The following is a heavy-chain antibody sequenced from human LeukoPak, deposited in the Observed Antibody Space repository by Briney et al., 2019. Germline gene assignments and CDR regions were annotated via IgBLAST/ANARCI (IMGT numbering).Heavy chain of an antibody. Sequence: PSETLSLTCAVYGGSFSGYYWSWIRQPPGKGLEWIGEINHSGSTNYNPSLKSRVTISVDTSKNQFSLKLSSVTAADTAVYYCARGGYYYDSSVARDFDYWGQGTLVTVSS. CDR1: GGSFSGYY. CDR3: ARGGYYYDSSVARDFDY. CDR2: INHSGST. D-gene: IGHD3-22*01. V-gene: IGHV4-34*01. J-gene: IGHJ4*02.